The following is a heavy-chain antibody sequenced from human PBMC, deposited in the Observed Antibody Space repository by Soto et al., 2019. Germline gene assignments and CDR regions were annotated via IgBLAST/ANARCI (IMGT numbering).Heavy chain of an antibody. D-gene: IGHD2-15*01. CDR2: MFYSGAT. V-gene: IGHV4-39*01. Sequence: SETLSLTCTVSGGSISDISYCWGWIRQPPGKGLQWIGCMFYSGATYYNPSLKNRVTLSVDTSNNEFSLKLVSVTAPDTAVYYCARHKSGSDWLDPWGQGTLVTVYS. J-gene: IGHJ5*02. CDR1: GGSISDISYC. CDR3: ARHKSGSDWLDP.